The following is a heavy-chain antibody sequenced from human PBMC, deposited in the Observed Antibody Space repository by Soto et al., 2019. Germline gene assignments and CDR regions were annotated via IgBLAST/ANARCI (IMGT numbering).Heavy chain of an antibody. CDR2: INPMFNST. Sequence: QVQLVQSGADVKKPGSSVKVSCEAPGGTFDHAAITWVRQAPGQGLEWVGGINPMFNSTHYAQKFQGRVTITADAVTSTAFMELRGLTSDDTAVYYCARQIFAADYWGQGTLLVVSS. D-gene: IGHD3-9*01. CDR1: GGTFDHAA. J-gene: IGHJ4*02. CDR3: ARQIFAADY. V-gene: IGHV1-69*01.